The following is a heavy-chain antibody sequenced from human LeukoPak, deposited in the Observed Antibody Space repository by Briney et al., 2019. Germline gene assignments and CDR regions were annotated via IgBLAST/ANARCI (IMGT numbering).Heavy chain of an antibody. CDR2: MNPNSGNT. Sequence: ASVKVSCKASGYTFTSYDISWVRQAPGQGLEWMGWMNPNSGNTGYAQKFQGRVTMTRNTSISTAYMELSSLRSEDTAVYYCASLEPVTRGAFDIWGQGTMVTVSS. D-gene: IGHD4-17*01. CDR3: ASLEPVTRGAFDI. V-gene: IGHV1-8*01. J-gene: IGHJ3*02. CDR1: GYTFTSYD.